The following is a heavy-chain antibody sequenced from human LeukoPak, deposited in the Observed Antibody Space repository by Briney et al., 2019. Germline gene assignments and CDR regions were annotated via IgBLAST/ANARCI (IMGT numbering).Heavy chain of an antibody. CDR3: AKDYYYDSSGYYYGDAFDI. D-gene: IGHD3-22*01. J-gene: IGHJ3*02. Sequence: QPGGSLRLSCAASGFTFSAYAMAWVRQAPGKGLEWVSTISGSGGATYSADSVKGRVTISRDNSKNILYLQVNSLRAGDTAVYYCAKDYYYDSSGYYYGDAFDIWGQGTMVTVSS. CDR1: GFTFSAYA. V-gene: IGHV3-23*01. CDR2: ISGSGGAT.